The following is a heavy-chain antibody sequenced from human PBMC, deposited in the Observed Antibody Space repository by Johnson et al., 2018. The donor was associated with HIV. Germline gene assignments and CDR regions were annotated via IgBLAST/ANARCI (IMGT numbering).Heavy chain of an antibody. Sequence: QMQLVESGGGVVQPGRSLRLSCAASGFTFSSYGMHWVRQAPGKVLEWVAVILYDGSNKYYADSVKGRFTISRDNSKNTLYLQMNSLRAEDTAGYYCARGGQLVAFDIWGQGTMVTVSS. V-gene: IGHV3-33*01. D-gene: IGHD6-6*01. J-gene: IGHJ3*02. CDR3: ARGGQLVAFDI. CDR2: ILYDGSNK. CDR1: GFTFSSYG.